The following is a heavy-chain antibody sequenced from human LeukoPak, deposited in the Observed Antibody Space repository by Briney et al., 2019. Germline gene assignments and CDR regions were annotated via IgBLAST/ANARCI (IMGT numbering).Heavy chain of an antibody. D-gene: IGHD3-10*01. Sequence: GGSLRFSCAASGFTFSSYSMNWVRQAPGKGLEWVSYISSSSSTIYYADSVKGRFTISRDNAKNSLYLQMNSLRDEDTAVYYCARDQKELLRFGESIYFDYWGQGTLVTVSS. J-gene: IGHJ4*02. V-gene: IGHV3-48*02. CDR1: GFTFSSYS. CDR2: ISSSSSTI. CDR3: ARDQKELLRFGESIYFDY.